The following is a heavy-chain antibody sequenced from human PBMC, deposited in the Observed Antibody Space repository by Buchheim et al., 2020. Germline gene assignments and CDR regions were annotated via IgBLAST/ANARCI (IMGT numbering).Heavy chain of an antibody. CDR2: IKQDGSEK. D-gene: IGHD3-10*01. CDR3: ARGEFRVPVDS. V-gene: IGHV3-7*01. CDR1: GFTFSGYW. J-gene: IGHJ4*02. Sequence: EVQLVESGGGLVQPGGSLRLSCAASGFTFSGYWMSWVRQAPGKGLEWVANIKQDGSEKYYVDSVKGRFTISRDNAKNSLYVQMNSLRAEDTAVYYCARGEFRVPVDSWGQGTL.